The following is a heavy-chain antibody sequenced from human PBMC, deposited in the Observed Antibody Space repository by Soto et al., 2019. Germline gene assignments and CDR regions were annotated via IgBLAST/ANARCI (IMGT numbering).Heavy chain of an antibody. D-gene: IGHD1-1*01. J-gene: IGHJ3*02. CDR3: ARVERGTATTVVDAFDI. V-gene: IGHV4-34*01. CDR2: INHSGST. Sequence: SETLSLTCAVYGGSFSGYYWSWIRQPPGKGLEWIGEINHSGSTNYNPSLKSRVTISVDTSKNQFSLKMSSVTAADTALYYCARVERGTATTVVDAFDIWGPGTMVTVSS. CDR1: GGSFSGYY.